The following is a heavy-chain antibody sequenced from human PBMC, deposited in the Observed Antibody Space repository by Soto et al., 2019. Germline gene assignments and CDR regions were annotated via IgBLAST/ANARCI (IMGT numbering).Heavy chain of an antibody. CDR3: ARGGASNWFDP. CDR1: GGSISSSSYY. J-gene: IGHJ5*02. V-gene: IGHV4-39*01. Sequence: SETLSLTCTVSGGSISSSSYYWGWVRQPPGKGLEWIGSIYYSGSTYYNPSLKSRVTISVDTSKNQFSLKLSSVTAADTAVYYCARGGASNWFDPWGQGTLVTVSS. D-gene: IGHD1-26*01. CDR2: IYYSGST.